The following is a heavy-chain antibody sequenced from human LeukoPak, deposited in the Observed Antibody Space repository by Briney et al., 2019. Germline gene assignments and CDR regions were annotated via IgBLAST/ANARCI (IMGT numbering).Heavy chain of an antibody. CDR3: AKGGSPDIVVVVAAWGHYYGMDV. D-gene: IGHD2-15*01. J-gene: IGHJ6*02. Sequence: GGSLRLSCAASGFTFDDYAMHWVRQAPGKGLEWVSGISWNSDSIGYADSVKGRFTISRDNARNSLYLQMNSLRAEDTALYYCAKGGSPDIVVVVAAWGHYYGMDVWGQGTTVTVSS. V-gene: IGHV3-9*01. CDR2: ISWNSDSI. CDR1: GFTFDDYA.